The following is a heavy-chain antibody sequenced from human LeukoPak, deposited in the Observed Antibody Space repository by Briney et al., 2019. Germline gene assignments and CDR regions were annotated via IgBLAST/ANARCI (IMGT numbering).Heavy chain of an antibody. Sequence: GRSLRLSCAASGFTFINYGMHWVRQAPGKGLEWVAVISYDGTNKYYADSVKGRFTISRDNSKNTLYLQMNSLETDDTAVYYCANYGDYQYFDYWGQGTPVTVSS. V-gene: IGHV3-30*18. J-gene: IGHJ4*02. CDR1: GFTFINYG. CDR2: ISYDGTNK. CDR3: ANYGDYQYFDY. D-gene: IGHD4-17*01.